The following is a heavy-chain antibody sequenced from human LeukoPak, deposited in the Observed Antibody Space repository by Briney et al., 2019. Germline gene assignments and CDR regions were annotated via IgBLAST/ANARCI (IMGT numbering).Heavy chain of an antibody. Sequence: ASVKVSCKASGYTFTSYDINWVRQATGQGLEWMGWMNPNSGNTGYAQKLQGRVTMTTDTSTSTAYMELRSLRSDDTAVYYCARDGYYDSSGYYRGGLYYFDYWGQGTLVTVSS. CDR1: GYTFTSYD. J-gene: IGHJ4*02. V-gene: IGHV1-8*01. CDR3: ARDGYYDSSGYYRGGLYYFDY. CDR2: MNPNSGNT. D-gene: IGHD3-22*01.